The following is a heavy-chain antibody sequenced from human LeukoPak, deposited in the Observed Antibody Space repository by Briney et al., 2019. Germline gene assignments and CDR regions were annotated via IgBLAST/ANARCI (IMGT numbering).Heavy chain of an antibody. V-gene: IGHV4-59*12. CDR3: ARGPGSGSYFAWFDT. J-gene: IGHJ5*02. CDR1: GASISSYY. D-gene: IGHD3-10*01. Sequence: TASQTLSLTCTLSGASISSYYWSSIRQPPGKGLEWLGYIYYSGRTNYNPSLKSRVTISVDTSKNQYSLKLSSMTAADTAVYYCARGPGSGSYFAWFDTWGQGALVTVSS. CDR2: IYYSGRT.